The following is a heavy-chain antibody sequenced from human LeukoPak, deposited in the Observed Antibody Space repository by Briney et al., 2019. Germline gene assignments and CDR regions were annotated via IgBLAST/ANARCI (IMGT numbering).Heavy chain of an antibody. J-gene: IGHJ3*02. Sequence: GGSLRLSCAASGFTFSDYYMSWIRQAPGKGLEWVSYISSSGSTIYYADSVKGRFTISRDNAKNSLYLQMNSLRAEDTAMYYCARDTRQWLVYDAFDIWGQGTMVTVSS. CDR3: ARDTRQWLVYDAFDI. CDR1: GFTFSDYY. D-gene: IGHD6-19*01. V-gene: IGHV3-11*01. CDR2: ISSSGSTI.